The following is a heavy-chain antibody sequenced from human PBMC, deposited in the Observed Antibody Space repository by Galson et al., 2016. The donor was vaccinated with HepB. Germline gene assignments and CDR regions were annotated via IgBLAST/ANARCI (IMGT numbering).Heavy chain of an antibody. V-gene: IGHV5-51*01. D-gene: IGHD3-3*01. J-gene: IGHJ6*02. CDR1: GYSFGNFW. CDR2: IYPGDSET. Sequence: QSGAEVKKPGESLQIFCKGSGYSFGNFWIAWVRQQAGKGLEWMGIIYPGDSETRYSPSFQGQVTLSVDKSINTAYLQWTSLKASDTAAYYCARSDDFRTTTEAIYFYYGIDVWGQGTTVIVSS. CDR3: ARSDDFRTTTEAIYFYYGIDV.